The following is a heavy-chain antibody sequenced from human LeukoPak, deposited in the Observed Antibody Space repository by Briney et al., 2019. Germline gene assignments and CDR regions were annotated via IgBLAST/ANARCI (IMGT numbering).Heavy chain of an antibody. CDR3: ARARRTYYDILTGYCALDY. D-gene: IGHD3-9*01. Sequence: SGGSLRLSCAASGFTFSSYSMNWVRQAPGKGLEWVSYISSSSSTIYYADSVKGRFTISRDNAKNSLYLQMNSLRAEDTAVYYCARARRTYYDILTGYCALDYWGQGTLVTVSS. V-gene: IGHV3-48*04. CDR2: ISSSSSTI. CDR1: GFTFSSYS. J-gene: IGHJ4*02.